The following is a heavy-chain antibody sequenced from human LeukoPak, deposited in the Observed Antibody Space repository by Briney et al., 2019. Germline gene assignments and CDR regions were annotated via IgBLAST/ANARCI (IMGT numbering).Heavy chain of an antibody. CDR2: INHSGST. J-gene: IGHJ4*02. Sequence: SETLSLTCAVYSGSFSDYYWSWIRQPPGKGLEWIGEINHSGSTNYNPSLKSRVTISVDTSKNQFSLKLTSVTAADTAVYFCASRRFIAPAGTLYFDYWGQGTLVTVSS. CDR3: ASRRFIAPAGTLYFDY. D-gene: IGHD6-13*01. V-gene: IGHV4-34*01. CDR1: SGSFSDYY.